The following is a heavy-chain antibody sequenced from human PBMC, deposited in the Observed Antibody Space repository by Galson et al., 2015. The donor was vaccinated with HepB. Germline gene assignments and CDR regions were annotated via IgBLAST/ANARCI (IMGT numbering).Heavy chain of an antibody. Sequence: SVKVSCKASGGTFSSYAISWVRQAPGQGLEWMGGIIPIFGIANYAQKFQGRVTITADESTSTAYMELSSLRSEDTAVYYCARTYCSSTSCPDLYGMDVWGQGTTVTVSS. J-gene: IGHJ6*02. CDR1: GGTFSSYA. CDR3: ARTYCSSTSCPDLYGMDV. V-gene: IGHV1-69*13. D-gene: IGHD2-2*01. CDR2: IIPIFGIA.